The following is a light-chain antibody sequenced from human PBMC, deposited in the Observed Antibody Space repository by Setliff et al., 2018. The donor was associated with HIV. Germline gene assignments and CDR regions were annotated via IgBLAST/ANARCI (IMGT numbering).Light chain of an antibody. V-gene: IGLV2-14*03. J-gene: IGLJ1*01. CDR3: SSYTSSTTYV. CDR2: DVS. Sequence: QSVLTQPASVSGSPVQSITISCTGTSSDVGVYNFVSWYQQHPGKAPKLISYDVSNRPSGVSYRFSASKSGNTASLTISGLQAEDEADYYCSSYTSSTTYVFGTGTKVTVL. CDR1: SSDVGVYNF.